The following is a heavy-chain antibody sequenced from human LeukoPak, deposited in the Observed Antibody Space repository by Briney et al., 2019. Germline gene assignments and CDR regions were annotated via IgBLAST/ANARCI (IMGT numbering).Heavy chain of an antibody. CDR2: ISTDGKST. J-gene: IGHJ6*02. V-gene: IGHV3-74*01. Sequence: GGSLRLSCVASGFTFSNYRMLWVRQAPGKGLMWVSLISTDGKSTRYAESVKGRFTISRDNAKNALYLQMDILRVEDTALYFCVRDYQFIQEVWGQGTTVTVSS. D-gene: IGHD2-2*01. CDR3: VRDYQFIQEV. CDR1: GFTFSNYR.